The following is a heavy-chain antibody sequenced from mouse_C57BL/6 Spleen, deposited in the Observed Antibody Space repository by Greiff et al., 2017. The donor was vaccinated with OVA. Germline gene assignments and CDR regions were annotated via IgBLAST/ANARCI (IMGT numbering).Heavy chain of an antibody. CDR2: ISYSGST. V-gene: IGHV3-1*01. CDR3: ARAGDGYGFDY. D-gene: IGHD2-2*01. CDR1: GYSITSGYD. J-gene: IGHJ2*01. Sequence: VQLQQSGPGMVKPSQSLSLTCTVTGYSITSGYDWHWIRHFPGNKLEWMGYISYSGSTNYNPSLKSRISITHDTSKNHFFLKLNSVTTEDTATYYCARAGDGYGFDYWGQGTTLTVSS.